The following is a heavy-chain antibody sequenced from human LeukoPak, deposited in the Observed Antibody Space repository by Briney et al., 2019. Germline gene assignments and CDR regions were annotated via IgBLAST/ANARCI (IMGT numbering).Heavy chain of an antibody. CDR3: ARRGSHTIFGVVSSNWFDP. J-gene: IGHJ5*02. CDR1: GGSFSGYY. V-gene: IGHV4-34*01. D-gene: IGHD3-3*01. Sequence: SETLSLTCAVYGGSFSGYYWGWIRQPPGKGLEWIGDNASLKSRVTISVDTSKNQFSLKLSSVTAADTAVYYCARRGSHTIFGVVSSNWFDPWGQGTLVTVSS.